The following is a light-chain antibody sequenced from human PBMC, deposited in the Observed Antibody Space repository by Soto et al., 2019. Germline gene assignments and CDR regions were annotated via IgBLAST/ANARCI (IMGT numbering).Light chain of an antibody. V-gene: IGLV2-8*01. CDR2: EVS. J-gene: IGLJ1*01. CDR3: SSYAGFNNPGV. CDR1: SSDVGVYNY. Sequence: QSVLTQPPSASGSPGQSVTISCTGTSSDVGVYNYVSWYQQHPGKAPKLMIYEVSKRPSGVPDRLSGSKSGNTASLTVSGLQAEDEADYYCSSYAGFNNPGVFGTGTKVTVL.